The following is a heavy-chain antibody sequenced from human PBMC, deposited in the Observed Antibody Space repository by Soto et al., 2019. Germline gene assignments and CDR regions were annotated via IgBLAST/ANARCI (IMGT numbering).Heavy chain of an antibody. CDR2: AYKSATT. D-gene: IGHD7-27*01. V-gene: IGHV4-4*08. Sequence: PSETLSLTCSVSGGSISRYYWSWIRQPPGKGLEWIGYAYKSATTYYNPSFESRVAISVDTSKSQFSLNVTSVTAADTAVYFCARGRYCLTGRCFPNWFDSWGQGALVTVSS. J-gene: IGHJ5*01. CDR3: ARGRYCLTGRCFPNWFDS. CDR1: GGSISRYY.